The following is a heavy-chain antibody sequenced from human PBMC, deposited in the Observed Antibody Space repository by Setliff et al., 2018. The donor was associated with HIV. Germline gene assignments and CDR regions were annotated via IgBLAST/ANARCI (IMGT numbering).Heavy chain of an antibody. D-gene: IGHD2-2*01. CDR1: GFTFSNYG. V-gene: IGHV3-33*06. Sequence: LRLSCAASGFTFSNYGMHWVRQAPGKGLEWVAVIWYDGSNKYYTDSVKGRFTISRDNSKNTLYLLMNSLRAEDTAVYYCAKDSAEYCSSPSCPIPNWFDPWGQGTLVTVSS. CDR3: AKDSAEYCSSPSCPIPNWFDP. J-gene: IGHJ5*02. CDR2: IWYDGSNK.